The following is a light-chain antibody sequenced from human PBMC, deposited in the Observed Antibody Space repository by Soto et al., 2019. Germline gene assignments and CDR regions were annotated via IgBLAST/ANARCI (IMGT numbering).Light chain of an antibody. CDR2: GAS. V-gene: IGKV3-20*01. J-gene: IGKJ1*01. CDR1: QSVSSY. Sequence: EIVLTRSPGSLSLSPGERATLSCRASQSVSSYLAWYQQKPGQAPRLLIYGASSRASGIPDRFSGSGSGTDFTLTISRLEPEDFAVYYCQQYNSPPRTFGQGTKVEIK. CDR3: QQYNSPPRT.